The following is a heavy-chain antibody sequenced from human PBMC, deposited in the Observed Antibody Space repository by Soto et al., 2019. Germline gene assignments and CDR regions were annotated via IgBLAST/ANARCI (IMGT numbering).Heavy chain of an antibody. Sequence: EVRLVESGGGLVQPGGSLRLSCAASGFTFSSYWMHWVRQAPGKGLEWVSRMNMDGNRISYVDSVKGRCTISRDNAKNTFYMEMNSARVDDTAVDYCVRGDGDRYDGHGYLGRHWGQGSLVTVSS. V-gene: IGHV3-74*01. CDR3: VRGDGDRYDGHGYLGRH. CDR2: MNMDGNRI. D-gene: IGHD2-21*01. J-gene: IGHJ4*02. CDR1: GFTFSSYW.